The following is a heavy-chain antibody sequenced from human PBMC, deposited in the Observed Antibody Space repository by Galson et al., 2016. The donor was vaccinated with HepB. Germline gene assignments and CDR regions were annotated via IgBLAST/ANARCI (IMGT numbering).Heavy chain of an antibody. V-gene: IGHV4-4*02. D-gene: IGHD2-2*01. CDR2: IYHSGNT. Sequence: SETLSLTCAVSGGTISSGNWWSWVRQTPGNGLEWIGEIYHSGNTDYNPSLKSRVTISIDESKNHFSLKLTSVTVADTAVYYCARGEYQLLYTWFDSWGQGILVTVSS. J-gene: IGHJ5*01. CDR3: ARGEYQLLYTWFDS. CDR1: GGTISSGNW.